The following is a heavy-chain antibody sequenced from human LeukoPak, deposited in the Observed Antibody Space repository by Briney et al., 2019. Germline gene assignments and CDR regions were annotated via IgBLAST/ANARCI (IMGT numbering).Heavy chain of an antibody. CDR1: GGSISSTNYY. Sequence: PSETLSLTCTVSGGSISSTNYYWVWIRQPPGKGLEWIGSISYSGSTYYTPSLKSRVIISVDTSENQFSLKLNSVTATDTALYFCATRRFYRPFDYWGQGILVTVSS. CDR2: ISYSGST. D-gene: IGHD2/OR15-2a*01. CDR3: ATRRFYRPFDY. V-gene: IGHV4-39*01. J-gene: IGHJ4*02.